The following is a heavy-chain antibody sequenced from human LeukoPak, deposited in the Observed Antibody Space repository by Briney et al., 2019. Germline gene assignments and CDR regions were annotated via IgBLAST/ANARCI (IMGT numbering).Heavy chain of an antibody. CDR2: IKQDGSEK. CDR1: GFTFSSYW. CDR3: ARESIYSSSFPAFDY. D-gene: IGHD6-6*01. J-gene: IGHJ4*02. V-gene: IGHV3-7*01. Sequence: GGSLRLSCAASGFTFSSYWMSWVRQAPGKGLEWVANIKQDGSEKYYVDSVKGRFTISRDNAKNSLYLQMNSLRAEDTAVYYCARESIYSSSFPAFDYWGQGTLVTVSS.